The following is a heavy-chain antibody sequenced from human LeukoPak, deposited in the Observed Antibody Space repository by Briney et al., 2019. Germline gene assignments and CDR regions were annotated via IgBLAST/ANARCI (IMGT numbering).Heavy chain of an antibody. CDR2: IYYSGAT. CDR1: GGSISGYY. D-gene: IGHD6-19*01. CDR3: ARHQRAVALDY. V-gene: IGHV4-59*08. Sequence: SETLSLTCTVSGGSISGYYWSWIRQPPGKGLEWIGYIYYSGATNYNPSLKSRVTISVDTSKNQFSLKLSSVTAADTAVYYCARHQRAVALDYWGQGTLVTVSS. J-gene: IGHJ4*02.